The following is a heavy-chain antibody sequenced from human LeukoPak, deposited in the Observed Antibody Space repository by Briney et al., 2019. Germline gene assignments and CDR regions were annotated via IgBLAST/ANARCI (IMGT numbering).Heavy chain of an antibody. V-gene: IGHV3-23*01. CDR3: AKGATLLWFGELDYFDY. Sequence: GGSLRLSCAASGFTFSNAWMSWVRQAPGKGLEWVSAISGSGGSTFYADSVKGRFTISRDNSKNTLFLQMNSLRVEDTAVYYCAKGATLLWFGELDYFDYWGQGTLVTVSS. CDR2: ISGSGGST. CDR1: GFTFSNAW. J-gene: IGHJ4*02. D-gene: IGHD3-10*01.